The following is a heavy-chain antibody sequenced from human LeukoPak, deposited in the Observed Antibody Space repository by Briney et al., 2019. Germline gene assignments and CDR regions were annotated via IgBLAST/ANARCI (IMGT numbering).Heavy chain of an antibody. D-gene: IGHD3-22*01. J-gene: IGHJ4*02. CDR1: GFTFSSYA. CDR3: ARDYDSSGYYGN. CDR2: ISYDGSNK. V-gene: IGHV3-30-3*01. Sequence: QPGGSLRLSCAASGFTFSSYAMPWVRQAPGKGLEWVAVISYDGSNKYYADSVKGRFTISRDNSKNTLYLQMNSLRAEDTAVYYCARDYDSSGYYGNWGQGTLVTVSS.